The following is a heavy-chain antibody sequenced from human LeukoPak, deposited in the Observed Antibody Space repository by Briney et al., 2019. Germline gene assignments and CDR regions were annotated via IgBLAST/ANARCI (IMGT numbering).Heavy chain of an antibody. CDR3: AREASDYYDSSGGFDY. Sequence: GGSLRLSCAASGFTFSSYSMNWVRQAPGKGLEWVANIKQDGSDKYYVDSVKGRFTISRDNAKNSLYLQMNSLRDEDTAVYYCAREASDYYDSSGGFDYWGQGTLVTVSS. D-gene: IGHD3-22*01. J-gene: IGHJ4*02. CDR1: GFTFSSYS. CDR2: IKQDGSDK. V-gene: IGHV3-7*01.